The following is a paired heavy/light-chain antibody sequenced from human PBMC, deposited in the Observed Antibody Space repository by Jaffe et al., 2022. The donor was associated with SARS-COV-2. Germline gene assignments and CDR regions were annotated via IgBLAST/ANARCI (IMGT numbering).Heavy chain of an antibody. J-gene: IGHJ3*02. CDR1: GGTFSSYG. V-gene: IGHV1-69*01. CDR3: ARPYTVTTFEPSDAFDI. D-gene: IGHD4-17*01. CDR2: TIPIFDTT. Sequence: QVQLVQSGAEVKKPGSSVKVSCKASGGTFSSYGVSWVRQAPGQGLEWMGGTIPIFDTTNYAQKFQGRVTITADESTSTAYMELSSLRSEDTAVYYCARPYTVTTFEPSDAFDIWGQGTMVTVSS.
Light chain of an antibody. J-gene: IGKJ4*01. Sequence: DIVMTQSPDSLAVSLGERATINCKSSQSVLYSSNNKNYLAWYQQKPGQPPKLLIYWASTRESGVPDRFSGSGSGTDFTLTISSLQAEDVAVYYCQQYYSILPVTFGGGTKVEIK. V-gene: IGKV4-1*01. CDR1: QSVLYSSNNKNY. CDR3: QQYYSILPVT. CDR2: WAS.